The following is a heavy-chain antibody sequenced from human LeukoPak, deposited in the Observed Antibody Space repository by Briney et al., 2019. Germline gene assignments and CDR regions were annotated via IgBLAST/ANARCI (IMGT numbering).Heavy chain of an antibody. Sequence: PGGSLRLSCAASGFTLSGYWMQWVRHAPGKGLVWVSRINSAGTITTYADSVKGRFTVSRDNAKNTLYLQMNSLRAEDMGVYFCAIDGEVDKAMEGPFDYWGQGTLVTVSA. CDR3: AIDGEVDKAMEGPFDY. CDR2: INSAGTIT. D-gene: IGHD5-18*01. J-gene: IGHJ4*02. V-gene: IGHV3-74*01. CDR1: GFTLSGYW.